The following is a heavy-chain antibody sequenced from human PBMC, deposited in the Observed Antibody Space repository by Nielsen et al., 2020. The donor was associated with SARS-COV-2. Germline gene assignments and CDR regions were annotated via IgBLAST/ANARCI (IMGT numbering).Heavy chain of an antibody. CDR2: ISAYNGNT. D-gene: IGHD3-3*01. CDR1: GYTFINFG. V-gene: IGHV1-18*01. CDR3: ARAKTFYDFWSGYPSGFDP. J-gene: IGHJ5*02. Sequence: ASVKVSCKASGYTFINFGISWVRQAPGQGLEWMGWISAYNGNTNYAQKFQGRVTMTTDTSTTTAYMELRSLRSDDTAVYYCARAKTFYDFWSGYPSGFDPWGQGTLVTVSS.